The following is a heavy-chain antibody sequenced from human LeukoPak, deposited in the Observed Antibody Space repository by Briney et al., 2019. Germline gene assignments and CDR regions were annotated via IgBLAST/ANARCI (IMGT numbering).Heavy chain of an antibody. CDR2: ISSSSSYI. CDR1: EFTFSSYS. CDR3: ARGSSLEYYYYGMDV. V-gene: IGHV3-21*01. J-gene: IGHJ6*02. Sequence: GGSLRLSCADSEFTFSSYSMKWVRQAPGKGLEWVSSISSSSSYIYYADSVKGRFTISRDNAKNSLYLQMNSLRAEDTAVYYCARGSSLEYYYYGMDVWGQGTTVTVSS. D-gene: IGHD2-2*01.